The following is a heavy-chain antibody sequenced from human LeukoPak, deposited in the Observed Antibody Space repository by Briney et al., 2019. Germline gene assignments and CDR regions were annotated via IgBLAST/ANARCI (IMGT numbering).Heavy chain of an antibody. CDR3: VRGNPLMDY. CDR2: IDIPGTIT. J-gene: IGHJ4*02. V-gene: IGHV3-74*01. Sequence: GGSLRLSCAASGFTFSSYWMHWVRQAPGKGLVWVSQIDIPGTITRYADSVQGRFTISRDNAKNTLYLQMSSLRADDTAVYYCVRGNPLMDYWGQGTLVTVSS. CDR1: GFTFSSYW. D-gene: IGHD1-14*01.